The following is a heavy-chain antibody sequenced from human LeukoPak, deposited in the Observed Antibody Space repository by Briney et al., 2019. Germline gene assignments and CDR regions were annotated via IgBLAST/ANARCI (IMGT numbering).Heavy chain of an antibody. CDR1: GFTFSNYA. CDR3: AKDLSSGWYPYYFDF. D-gene: IGHD6-19*01. V-gene: IGHV3-23*01. CDR2: ISGSGAAT. Sequence: GGSLRLSCAASGFTFSNYAMNWVRQAPGKDLEWVSAISGSGAATFNADSVKGRFTISRDNSKNTLYLQMNSLRAEDTSVYYCAKDLSSGWYPYYFDFWGRGTLVTVSS. J-gene: IGHJ4*02.